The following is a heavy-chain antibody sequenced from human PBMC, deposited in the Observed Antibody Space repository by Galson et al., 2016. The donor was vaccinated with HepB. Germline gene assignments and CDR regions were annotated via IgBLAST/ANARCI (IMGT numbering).Heavy chain of an antibody. Sequence: SLRLSCAASGFTVSDNYMSWVRQAPGKGLEWVSVIFYGGTTYYADSVKGRFTISRDNSKNTLYLQMNSLRAEDTAVYYCAKTSYQHCSTIRCANVRYYYYYMDVGGKGTTVTVSS. J-gene: IGHJ6*03. CDR2: IFYGGTT. V-gene: IGHV3-53*01. CDR3: AKTSYQHCSTIRCANVRYYYYYMDV. CDR1: GFTVSDNY. D-gene: IGHD2-2*01.